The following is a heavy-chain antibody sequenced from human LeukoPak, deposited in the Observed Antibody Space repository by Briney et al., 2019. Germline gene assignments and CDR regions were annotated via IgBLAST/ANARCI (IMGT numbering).Heavy chain of an antibody. CDR3: ARDHDSSNWSLDY. V-gene: IGHV4-59*01. CDR2: IHYSGST. Sequence: SETLPLTCTVSGGSISSYYWSWIRQPPGKGLEWIGYIHYSGSTNYNPSLKSRVTISVDTSKNQFSLKLSSVTAADTAVYYCARDHDSSNWSLDYWGQGTQVTVSS. CDR1: GGSISSYY. J-gene: IGHJ4*02. D-gene: IGHD6-13*01.